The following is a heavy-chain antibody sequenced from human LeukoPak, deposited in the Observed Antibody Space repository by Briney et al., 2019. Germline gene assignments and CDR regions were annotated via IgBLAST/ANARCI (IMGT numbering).Heavy chain of an antibody. CDR3: ATSRGYFGL. Sequence: PSESLSLTCTVSGGSISNYYWSWIRQPPGKGLEWIGYIYYSGSTNYNPSLKSRVTISVDTSKNQFSLKLSSVTAADTAVYYCATSRGYFGLWGRGTLVTVSS. J-gene: IGHJ2*01. CDR1: GGSISNYY. CDR2: IYYSGST. V-gene: IGHV4-59*01.